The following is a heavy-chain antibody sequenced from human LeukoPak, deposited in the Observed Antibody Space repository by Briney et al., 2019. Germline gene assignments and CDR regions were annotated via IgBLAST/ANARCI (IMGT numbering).Heavy chain of an antibody. J-gene: IGHJ4*02. D-gene: IGHD3-10*01. V-gene: IGHV1-18*04. Sequence: ASVKVSCKTSGYIFTGYYMHWVRQAPGQGLEWMAWISAYNGNTDYAQNLRGRVTMTTGTSTSTAYMELRSLRSDDTAVYYCARDSVDGSGTYYNDSPDYWGQGTLVTVSS. CDR2: ISAYNGNT. CDR1: GYIFTGYY. CDR3: ARDSVDGSGTYYNDSPDY.